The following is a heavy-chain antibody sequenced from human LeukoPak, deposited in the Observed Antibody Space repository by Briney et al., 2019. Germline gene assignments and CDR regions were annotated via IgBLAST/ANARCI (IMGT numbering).Heavy chain of an antibody. CDR3: ARDIEAPDIAFDI. CDR2: IKQDGSEK. V-gene: IGHV3-7*04. CDR1: GFTFSSYW. J-gene: IGHJ3*02. D-gene: IGHD6-13*01. Sequence: GGSLRPSCAASGFTFSSYWMNWVRQAPGKGLEWVANIKQDGSEKYYVDSVKGRFTISRDNAKNSLYLQMNSLRAEDTAVYYCARDIEAPDIAFDIWGQGTMVTVP.